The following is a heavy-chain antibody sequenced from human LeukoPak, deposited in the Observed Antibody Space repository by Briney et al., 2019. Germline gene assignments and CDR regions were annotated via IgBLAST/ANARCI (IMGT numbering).Heavy chain of an antibody. Sequence: NPSETLSLTCTVSGASISSGDYYWSWIRQPPGKGLEWIGYIYYSGSTYYNPSLKSRVTISVDTSKNQFSLKLSSVTAADTAVYYCAREEIQPAGPGAFDIWGQGTMVTVSS. V-gene: IGHV4-30-4*08. CDR2: IYYSGST. D-gene: IGHD5-18*01. CDR3: AREEIQPAGPGAFDI. CDR1: GASISSGDYY. J-gene: IGHJ3*02.